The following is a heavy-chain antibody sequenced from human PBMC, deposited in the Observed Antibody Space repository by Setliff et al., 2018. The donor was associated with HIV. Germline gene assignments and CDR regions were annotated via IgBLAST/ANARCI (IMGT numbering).Heavy chain of an antibody. D-gene: IGHD2-8*02. CDR3: ARQESYGNGGLYYFDY. CDR1: GDSISSGSYY. J-gene: IGHJ4*02. Sequence: SETLSLTCTVSGDSISSGSYYWSWIRQPAGKGLEWIGRIYTSGTTNYNPSLKSRVTISVDTPKNQFSLKLSSVTAADTAVYYCARQESYGNGGLYYFDYWGQGTLVTVSS. V-gene: IGHV4-61*02. CDR2: IYTSGTT.